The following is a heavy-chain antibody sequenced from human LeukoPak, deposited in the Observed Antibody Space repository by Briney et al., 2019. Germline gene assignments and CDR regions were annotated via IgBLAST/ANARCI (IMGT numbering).Heavy chain of an antibody. CDR3: ARRYSYASVYFDY. CDR2: IYYSGST. J-gene: IGHJ4*02. CDR1: GGSISSSSYY. Sequence: SETLSLTCTVSGGSISSSSYYWGWIRQPPGKGLEWIGSIYYSGSTYYNPSLKSRVTISVDTSKNQFSLKLSSVTAADTAVYYCARRYSYASVYFDYWGQGTLVTVSS. V-gene: IGHV4-39*07. D-gene: IGHD5-18*01.